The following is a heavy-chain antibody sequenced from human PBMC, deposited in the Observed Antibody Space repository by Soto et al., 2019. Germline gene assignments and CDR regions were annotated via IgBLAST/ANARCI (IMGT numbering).Heavy chain of an antibody. V-gene: IGHV3-53*01. CDR1: GFTVSSNY. D-gene: IGHD6-13*01. CDR3: ARGGDYTRWYLFDY. CDR2: IYSSGGT. J-gene: IGHJ4*02. Sequence: EVQLVESGGGLIQPGGSLRLSCAASGFTVSSNYMSWVRQAPGKGLEWVSVIYSSGGTSYADSVKGRFTISRDTCKNTLDLQMNSLRAEDTAGYDCARGGDYTRWYLFDYWGQGTLVTVSS.